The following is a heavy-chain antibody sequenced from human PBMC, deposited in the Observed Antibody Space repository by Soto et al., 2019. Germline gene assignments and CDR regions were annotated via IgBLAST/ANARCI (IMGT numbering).Heavy chain of an antibody. V-gene: IGHV4-30-2*01. D-gene: IGHD4-17*01. CDR2: IYHSGST. CDR1: GGSISSGGYS. Sequence: ASETLSLTCAVFGGSISSGGYSWSWIRQPPGKGLEWIGYIYHSGSTYYNPSLKSRVTISVDMPKNQFSLKLSSVTSASTTVHYCARSQTTVNSYDYWAQGTLVIGSS. CDR3: ARSQTTVNSYDY. J-gene: IGHJ4*02.